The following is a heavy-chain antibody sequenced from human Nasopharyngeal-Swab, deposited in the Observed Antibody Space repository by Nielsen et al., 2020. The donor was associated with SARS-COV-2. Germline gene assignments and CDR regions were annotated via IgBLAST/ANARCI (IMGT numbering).Heavy chain of an antibody. CDR2: IYPGDSDT. J-gene: IGHJ6*02. D-gene: IGHD5-18*01. V-gene: IGHV5-51*01. CDR1: GYSFTNYW. CDR3: ARANRGYSYGYSTGGYYYYGMDV. Sequence: GESLKISCKGSGYSFTNYWIGWVRQMPGKGLEWVGIIYPGDSDTKYSPSFQGQVTISADKSISTAYLQWSSLKASDTAMYYCARANRGYSYGYSTGGYYYYGMDVWGQGTTVTVSS.